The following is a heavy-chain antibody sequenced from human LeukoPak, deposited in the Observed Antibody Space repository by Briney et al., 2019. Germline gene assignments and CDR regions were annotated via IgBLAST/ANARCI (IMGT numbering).Heavy chain of an antibody. J-gene: IGHJ4*02. CDR1: GGSMSGYY. V-gene: IGHV4-59*08. CDR3: ARIIVGATFDY. CDR2: IDYIGCT. Sequence: TSETLSLTCTVSGGSMSGYYWSWIRQPPGKGLEWIGFIDYIGCTNYNPSLKSRVSISVDTSKNQFSLKVSSVTAADTAVYYCARIIVGATFDYWGQGTLVTVSP. D-gene: IGHD1-26*01.